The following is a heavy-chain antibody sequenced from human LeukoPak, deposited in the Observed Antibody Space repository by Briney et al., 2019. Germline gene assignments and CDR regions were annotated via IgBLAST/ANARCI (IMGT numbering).Heavy chain of an antibody. Sequence: SETLSLTCTVSGGSISSSSYYWGWIRQPPGKGLEWIGSIYYSGSTYYNPSLKSRVTISVDTSKNQFSLKLSSVTAADTAVYYCASHYYDSSGYLFVDYWGQGTLVTVSS. CDR1: GGSISSSSYY. D-gene: IGHD3-22*01. J-gene: IGHJ4*02. V-gene: IGHV4-39*01. CDR2: IYYSGST. CDR3: ASHYYDSSGYLFVDY.